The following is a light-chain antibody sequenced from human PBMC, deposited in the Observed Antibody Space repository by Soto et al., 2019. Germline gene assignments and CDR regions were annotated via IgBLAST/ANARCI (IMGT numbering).Light chain of an antibody. V-gene: IGLV2-14*03. CDR2: YVD. CDR1: SRDVGAYDY. Sequence: QSALTQPASVSGSPGQSITISCTGTSRDVGAYDYVSWYLQYPDKAPQLLIYYVDHRPSGVSSRFSGSKSGNTASLTISGLQAEDEGDYYCCSYADGSIYFFGTGTKLTAL. CDR3: CSYADGSIYF. J-gene: IGLJ1*01.